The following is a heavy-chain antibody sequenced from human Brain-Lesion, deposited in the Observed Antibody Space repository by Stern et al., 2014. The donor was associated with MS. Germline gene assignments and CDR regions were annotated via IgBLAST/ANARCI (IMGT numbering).Heavy chain of an antibody. CDR2: IYPGDSDT. D-gene: IGHD1-26*01. V-gene: IGHV5-51*01. CDR3: ARLFSGSYYYFDS. Sequence: EVQLVEPGAEVKKPGESLKISCKGSGYSFTSYWIGWVRQMPGKGLEGMGIIYPGDSDTRYSPSFQGQVTISADKSISTAYLQWSSLKASETAMYYCARLFSGSYYYFDSWGQGTLVTVSS. CDR1: GYSFTSYW. J-gene: IGHJ4*02.